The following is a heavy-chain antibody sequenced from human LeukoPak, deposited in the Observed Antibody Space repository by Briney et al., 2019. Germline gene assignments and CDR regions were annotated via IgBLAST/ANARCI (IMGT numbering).Heavy chain of an antibody. D-gene: IGHD2-21*02. CDR1: GFTFSNYP. CDR3: ARENFVVVTGPYYGMDV. CDR2: MSYDGSEK. V-gene: IGHV3-30-3*01. Sequence: GRSLRLSCAASGFTFSNYPVHWVRQAPGKGLEWVAVMSYDGSEKFYADSVKGRFTISRGISRSTMYLQMNSLRAEDTAVYYCARENFVVVTGPYYGMDVWGQGTTVTVSS. J-gene: IGHJ6*02.